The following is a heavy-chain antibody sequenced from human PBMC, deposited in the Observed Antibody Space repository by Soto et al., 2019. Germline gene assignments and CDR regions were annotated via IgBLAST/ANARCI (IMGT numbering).Heavy chain of an antibody. CDR1: GGSISSYY. J-gene: IGHJ4*02. V-gene: IGHV4-59*01. D-gene: IGHD6-19*01. Sequence: QVQLQESGPGLVKPSETLSLTCTVSGGSISSYYWSWIRQPPGKGLEWIGYIFYSGSTNYNRSLKSRVTISVDTSKNQFSLKLTSVTAADTAVYYCARRYSSGFDYWGQGTLVTVSS. CDR2: IFYSGST. CDR3: ARRYSSGFDY.